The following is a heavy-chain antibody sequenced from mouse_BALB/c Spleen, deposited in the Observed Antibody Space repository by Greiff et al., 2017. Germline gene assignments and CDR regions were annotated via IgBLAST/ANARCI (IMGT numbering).Heavy chain of an antibody. CDR1: GYTFTSYV. V-gene: IGHV1-14*01. Sequence: EVQGVESGPELVKPGASVKMSCKASGYTFTSYVMHWVKQKPGQGLEWIGYINPYNDGTKYNEKFKGKATMTSDKSSSTAYMELSSLTSEDSAVYYCARSEYGNYFDYWGQGTTLTVSS. D-gene: IGHD2-10*02. CDR3: ARSEYGNYFDY. J-gene: IGHJ2*01. CDR2: INPYNDGT.